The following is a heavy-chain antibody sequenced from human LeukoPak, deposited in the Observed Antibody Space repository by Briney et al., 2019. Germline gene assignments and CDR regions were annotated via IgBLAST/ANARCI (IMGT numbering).Heavy chain of an antibody. CDR2: IYPGGSNI. J-gene: IGHJ5*02. CDR1: GYNFTNYW. CDR3: ARHVTTVATSWFDP. Sequence: RGESLQISCWGSGYNFTNYWIGWARQMPGEGLEWMGFIYPGGSNIRYSPSFQRQVTISADRSITTAYLQWSSLKASDTAMYYCARHVTTVATSWFDPWGQGTLVTVSS. D-gene: IGHD5-12*01. V-gene: IGHV5-51*01.